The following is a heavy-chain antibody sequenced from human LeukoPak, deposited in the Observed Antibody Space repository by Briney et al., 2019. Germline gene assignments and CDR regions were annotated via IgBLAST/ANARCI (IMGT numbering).Heavy chain of an antibody. CDR1: GFSFNNDW. CDR3: AREFTYYEVWRCPGPGSKNYGLDV. Sequence: GGSLRLSCAASGFSFNNDWMYWVRQVPGKGLVWVSRSKSDGRSATYADSVKGRFTISRDNAKNTLDLQMNGLRVEDTAVYYCAREFTYYEVWRCPGPGSKNYGLDVWGQGTTVTVSS. J-gene: IGHJ6*02. V-gene: IGHV3-74*03. D-gene: IGHD3-3*01. CDR2: SKSDGRSA.